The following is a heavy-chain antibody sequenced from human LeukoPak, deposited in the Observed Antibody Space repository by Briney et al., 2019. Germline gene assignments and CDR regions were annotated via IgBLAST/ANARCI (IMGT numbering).Heavy chain of an antibody. Sequence: PGGSLRLSCAASGFTFSSYAMSWVRQAPGKGLEWVSVISGSGGNTYYAGSVKGRFTISRDNSKNTLYLQMNSLRAEDTAVYHCAKALYSSSGSPFDYWGQGTLVTVSS. CDR1: GFTFSSYA. J-gene: IGHJ4*02. CDR2: ISGSGGNT. D-gene: IGHD6-13*01. V-gene: IGHV3-23*01. CDR3: AKALYSSSGSPFDY.